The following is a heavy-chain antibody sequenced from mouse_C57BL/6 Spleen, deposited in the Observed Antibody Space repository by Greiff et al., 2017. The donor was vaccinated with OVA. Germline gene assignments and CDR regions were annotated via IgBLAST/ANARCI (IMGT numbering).Heavy chain of an antibody. Sequence: QVQLQQSGAELVKPGASVKISCKASGYAFSSYWMNWVKQRPGKGLEWIGQIYPGDGDTNYNGKFKGKATLTADKSSSTAYMQLRILTSEDSAVYFCARRDGSPPDYAIDYWGQGASVTVSS. CDR2: IYPGDGDT. D-gene: IGHD2-3*01. J-gene: IGHJ4*01. CDR1: GYAFSSYW. CDR3: ARRDGSPPDYAIDY. V-gene: IGHV1-80*01.